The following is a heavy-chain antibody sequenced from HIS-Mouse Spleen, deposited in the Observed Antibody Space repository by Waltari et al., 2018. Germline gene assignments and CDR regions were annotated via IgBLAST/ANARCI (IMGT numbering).Heavy chain of an antibody. CDR1: GGSISSSSYY. CDR2: IYYSGGT. J-gene: IGHJ3*01. Sequence: QLQLQESGPGLVKPSETLSLTCTVSGGSISSSSYYWGWIRQPPGKGLEWIGSIYYSGGTYYNPSLKSRVTISVDTSKNQFSLKLSSVTAADTAVYYCARRLGYCSGGSCYEPWGQGTMVTVSS. D-gene: IGHD2-15*01. CDR3: ARRLGYCSGGSCYEP. V-gene: IGHV4-39*01.